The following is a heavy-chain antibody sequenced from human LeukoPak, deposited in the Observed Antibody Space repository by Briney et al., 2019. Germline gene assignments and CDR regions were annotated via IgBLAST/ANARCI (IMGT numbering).Heavy chain of an antibody. V-gene: IGHV4-59*12. CDR1: GGSISSYY. Sequence: PSETLPLTCSVSGGSISSYYWSWIRQPPGKGLEWIGYIYYSGSTNYNPSLKSRVTISVDTSKNQFSLKLSSVTAADTAVYYCAGGPNYYGSGEDPAFDYWGQGTLVTVSS. CDR2: IYYSGST. D-gene: IGHD3-10*01. CDR3: AGGPNYYGSGEDPAFDY. J-gene: IGHJ4*02.